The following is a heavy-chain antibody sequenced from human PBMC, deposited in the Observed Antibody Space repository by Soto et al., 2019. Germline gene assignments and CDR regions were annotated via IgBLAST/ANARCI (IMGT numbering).Heavy chain of an antibody. Sequence: GGSLRLSCAASGFTFSSYGMHWVRQAPGKGLEWVAVISYDGSNKYYADSVKGRFTISRDNAKNSLYLQMNSLRAEDTAVYYCARGIVVVAATHGLYYYYGMDVWGQGTTVTVSS. D-gene: IGHD2-15*01. CDR3: ARGIVVVAATHGLYYYYGMDV. J-gene: IGHJ6*02. CDR1: GFTFSSYG. CDR2: ISYDGSNK. V-gene: IGHV3-30*03.